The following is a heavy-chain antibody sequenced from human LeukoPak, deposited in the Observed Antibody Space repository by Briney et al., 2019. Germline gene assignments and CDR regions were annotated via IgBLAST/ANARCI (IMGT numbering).Heavy chain of an antibody. CDR3: ARDRAYSGSYPFDY. D-gene: IGHD1-26*01. Sequence: SVKVSCKASGGTFSSYAISWGRQAPGQGLEWMGGIIPIFGTANYAQEFQGRVTITADESTSTAYMELSSLRSEDTAVYYCARDRAYSGSYPFDYWGQGTLVTVSS. CDR1: GGTFSSYA. J-gene: IGHJ4*02. V-gene: IGHV1-69*01. CDR2: IIPIFGTA.